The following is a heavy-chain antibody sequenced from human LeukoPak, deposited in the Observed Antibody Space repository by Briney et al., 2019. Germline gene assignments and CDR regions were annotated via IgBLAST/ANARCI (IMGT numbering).Heavy chain of an antibody. D-gene: IGHD6-19*01. CDR2: IYYSGST. J-gene: IGHJ4*02. CDR1: GGSISSGDYY. CDR3: ASSSGWDFDY. Sequence: SETLSLTCTVSGGSISSGDYYWSWIRQPPGKGLEWVGYIYYSGSTYYNPSLKSRVTISVDTSKNQFSLRLSSVTAADTAVYYCASSSGWDFDYWGQGTLVTVSS. V-gene: IGHV4-30-4*01.